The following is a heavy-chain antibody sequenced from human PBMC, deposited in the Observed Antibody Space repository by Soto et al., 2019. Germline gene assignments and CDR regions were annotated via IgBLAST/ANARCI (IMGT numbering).Heavy chain of an antibody. CDR3: SRAQYIAVAGTNYDVFDI. D-gene: IGHD2-15*01. J-gene: IGHJ3*02. CDR2: IKQDGSQK. Sequence: GGSLRLSCAASGFTFSDYWMIWLRQAPGKGLEWVANIKQDGSQKSYADSVKGRFTISRDNAKNSMFLEMNSLRPDDTAVYYCSRAQYIAVAGTNYDVFDIWGQGTLVTVSS. V-gene: IGHV3-7*01. CDR1: GFTFSDYW.